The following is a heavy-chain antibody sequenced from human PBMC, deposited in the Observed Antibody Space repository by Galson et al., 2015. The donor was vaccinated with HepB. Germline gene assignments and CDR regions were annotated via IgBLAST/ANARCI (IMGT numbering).Heavy chain of an antibody. CDR3: ARETGIVVVAATPEGGFDY. CDR1: GFTFSSYA. D-gene: IGHD2-15*01. J-gene: IGHJ4*02. Sequence: SLRLSCAASGFTFSSYAMHWVRQAPGKGLEWVAVISYDGSNKYYADSVKGRFTISRDNSKNSLYLQMNSLRAEDTAVYYCARETGIVVVAATPEGGFDYWGQGTLVTVSS. V-gene: IGHV3-30-3*01. CDR2: ISYDGSNK.